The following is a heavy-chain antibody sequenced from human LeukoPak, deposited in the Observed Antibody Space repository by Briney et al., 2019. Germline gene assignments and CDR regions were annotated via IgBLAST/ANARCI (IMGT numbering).Heavy chain of an antibody. CDR1: GGSISSGSYY. CDR2: IYTSGST. V-gene: IGHV4-61*02. D-gene: IGHD3-10*01. Sequence: SQTVFLTCTVSGGSISSGSYYWSWIRQPAGKGLEWIGRIYTSGSTNYNPSLKSRVTISVDTSKNQFSLKLSSVTAADTAVYYCARTLVRGVVGRGYYYYGMDVWGQGTTVTVSS. CDR3: ARTLVRGVVGRGYYYYGMDV. J-gene: IGHJ6*02.